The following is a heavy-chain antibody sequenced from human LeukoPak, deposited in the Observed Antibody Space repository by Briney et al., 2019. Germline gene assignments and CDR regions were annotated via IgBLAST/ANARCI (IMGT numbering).Heavy chain of an antibody. V-gene: IGHV4-39*01. D-gene: IGHD1-26*01. CDR1: GASISGGTYY. Sequence: SETLSLTCSVSGASISGGTYYWGWIRQPPGKGLVWIGSIYYTGSTYDNPSLKSRVTISVDTSKNQFSLKLSSVTAADTAVYYCARGGGSGRAFDYWGQGTLVTVSS. CDR2: IYYTGST. J-gene: IGHJ4*02. CDR3: ARGGGSGRAFDY.